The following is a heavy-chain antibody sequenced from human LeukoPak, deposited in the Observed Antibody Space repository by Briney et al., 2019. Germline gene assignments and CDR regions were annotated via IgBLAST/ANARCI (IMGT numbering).Heavy chain of an antibody. J-gene: IGHJ5*02. V-gene: IGHV1-69*01. D-gene: IGHD6-13*01. CDR2: IIPIFGTA. CDR3: ARDIRIAAAGLNWFDP. CDR1: GGTFSSYA. Sequence: PTVNVSCKASGGTFSSYAISWVRQAPGQGLDWMGGIIPIFGTANYAQKFQGRVTITADESTSTAYMELSSLRSEDTAVYYCARDIRIAAAGLNWFDPWGQGTLVTVSS.